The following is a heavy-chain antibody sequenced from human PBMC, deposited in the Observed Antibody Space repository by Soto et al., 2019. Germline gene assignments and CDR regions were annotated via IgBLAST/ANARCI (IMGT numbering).Heavy chain of an antibody. V-gene: IGHV3-33*01. Sequence: WGFLRLSCAASGFTFSSYGMHWVRQAPGKGLEWVAVIWHDGSNKYYADSVKGRFTISRDNSKNTLYLQMNSLRAEDTAVYYCARGPQYYDILNGPDYWGQGTLVTVSS. D-gene: IGHD3-9*01. CDR3: ARGPQYYDILNGPDY. CDR1: GFTFSSYG. J-gene: IGHJ4*02. CDR2: IWHDGSNK.